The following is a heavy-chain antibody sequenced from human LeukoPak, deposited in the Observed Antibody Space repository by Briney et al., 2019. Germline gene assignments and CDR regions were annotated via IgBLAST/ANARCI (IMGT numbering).Heavy chain of an antibody. D-gene: IGHD3-22*01. Sequence: PGGSLRLSCAASGFTFSSYSMNWVRQAPGKGLEWVSSISSSGSTIYYADSVKGRFTISRDNAKNSLYLQMNSLRAEDTAVYYCATSSGYYANYFDYWGQGTLVTVSS. CDR2: ISSSGSTI. J-gene: IGHJ4*02. CDR1: GFTFSSYS. V-gene: IGHV3-48*04. CDR3: ATSSGYYANYFDY.